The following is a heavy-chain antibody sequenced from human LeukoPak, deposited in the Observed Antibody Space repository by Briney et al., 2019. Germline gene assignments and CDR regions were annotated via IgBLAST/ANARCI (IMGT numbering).Heavy chain of an antibody. Sequence: ASVKVSCKASGYTFTSYGISWVRQAPGQGLERMGWISTYNANTNYAQKFQGRVTMTTETSTTTAYMELRSLRSDDTAVYYCARDLRRATIFGVVNFDYWGQGTLVTVSS. D-gene: IGHD3-3*01. V-gene: IGHV1-18*01. CDR2: ISTYNANT. CDR1: GYTFTSYG. CDR3: ARDLRRATIFGVVNFDY. J-gene: IGHJ4*02.